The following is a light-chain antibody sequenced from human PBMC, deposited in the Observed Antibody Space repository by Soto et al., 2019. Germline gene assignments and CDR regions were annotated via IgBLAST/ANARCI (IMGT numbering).Light chain of an antibody. CDR1: QSVSSSY. J-gene: IGKJ1*01. CDR3: QQYGSSRRT. CDR2: GAS. Sequence: EIVLTQSPGTLSLSPGERATLSCRASQSVSSSYLAWYQQTPGQPPRLLIYGASSRATGNPARFSGSGSGTDFTLTISRLEPGDSAVYYCQQYGSSRRTFGEGTKVEIK. V-gene: IGKV3-20*01.